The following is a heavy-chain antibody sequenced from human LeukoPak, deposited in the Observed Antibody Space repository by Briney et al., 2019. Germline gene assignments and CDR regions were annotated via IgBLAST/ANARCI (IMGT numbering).Heavy chain of an antibody. Sequence: GGSLRLSCAASGFTFSDYGMHWVRQAPGKGLEWLAVVSQDDTYNYCADSVKGRFTISRDNSRNTLYLQMLSLRAEDTAVYYCPRDITVTDSWFDHWGHGTLVTVSS. D-gene: IGHD4-11*01. CDR3: PRDITVTDSWFDH. CDR1: GFTFSDYG. V-gene: IGHV3-30*03. CDR2: VSQDDTYN. J-gene: IGHJ5*02.